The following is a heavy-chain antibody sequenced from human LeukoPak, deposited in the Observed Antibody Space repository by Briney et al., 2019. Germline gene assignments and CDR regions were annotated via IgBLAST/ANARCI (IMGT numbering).Heavy chain of an antibody. D-gene: IGHD1-26*01. CDR3: ARVGLVGAVDY. J-gene: IGHJ4*02. Sequence: QPGGSLRLSCAASGFTFSSYAMHWVRQAPGKGPEWVAVISYDGSNKYYADSVKGRFTISRDNSKNTLYLQMNSLRAEDTAVYYCARVGLVGAVDYWGQGTLVTVSS. CDR2: ISYDGSNK. CDR1: GFTFSSYA. V-gene: IGHV3-30*04.